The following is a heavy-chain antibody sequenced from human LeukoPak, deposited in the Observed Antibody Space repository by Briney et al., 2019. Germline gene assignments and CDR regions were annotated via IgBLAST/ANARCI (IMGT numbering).Heavy chain of an antibody. CDR2: IYPGDSDT. CDR3: ARRFYDILTGSRDAFDI. Sequence: GESLKISCKASGYSFTNHWIDWVRQMPGKGLEWMGMIYPGDSDTRYSPSFQGQVTISADKSISTAYLQWSSLKASDTAMYYCARRFYDILTGSRDAFDIWGQGTVVTVSS. V-gene: IGHV5-51*01. CDR1: GYSFTNHW. J-gene: IGHJ3*02. D-gene: IGHD3-9*01.